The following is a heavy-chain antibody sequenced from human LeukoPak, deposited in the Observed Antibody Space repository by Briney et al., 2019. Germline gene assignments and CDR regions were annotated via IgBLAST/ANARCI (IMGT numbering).Heavy chain of an antibody. J-gene: IGHJ4*02. CDR3: AKAGSSGWSSSGGDY. CDR2: ISGSGGST. V-gene: IGHV3-23*01. CDR1: GFTFSNFA. Sequence: SGGSLRLSCAAPGFTFSNFAMTWVRQAPGKGLEWVSTISGSGGSTFYADSVKGRFPISRDNSKNTLFLQMNSLRAEDTAIYYCAKAGSSGWSSSGGDYWGQGSVVTVSS. D-gene: IGHD6-19*01.